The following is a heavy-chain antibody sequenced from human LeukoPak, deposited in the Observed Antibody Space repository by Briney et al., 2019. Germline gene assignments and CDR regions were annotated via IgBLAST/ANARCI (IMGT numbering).Heavy chain of an antibody. V-gene: IGHV5-51*01. D-gene: IGHD3-3*01. CDR3: ARTSPYDFWSGYPAQESWFDP. CDR2: IYPGDSDT. Sequence: GESLKISCKGSGYSFTSYWIGWVRQMPGKGLEWMGIIYPGDSDTRYSPSFQGQVTISADKSISTAYLQWSSLKASDTAMYYCARTSPYDFWSGYPAQESWFDPWGQGALVTVSS. J-gene: IGHJ5*02. CDR1: GYSFTSYW.